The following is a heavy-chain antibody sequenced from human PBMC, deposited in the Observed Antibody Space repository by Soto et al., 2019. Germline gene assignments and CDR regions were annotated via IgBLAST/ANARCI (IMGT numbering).Heavy chain of an antibody. CDR2: ISSNGGST. Sequence: GGSLRLSCAASGFTFSSYAMHWVRQAPGKGLEYVSAISSNGGSTYYANSVKGRFTISRDNSKNTLYLQMGSLRAEDMAVYYCARDPIAAAGTLYYYYYMDVWGKGTTVTVSS. CDR1: GFTFSSYA. J-gene: IGHJ6*03. CDR3: ARDPIAAAGTLYYYYYMDV. V-gene: IGHV3-64*01. D-gene: IGHD6-13*01.